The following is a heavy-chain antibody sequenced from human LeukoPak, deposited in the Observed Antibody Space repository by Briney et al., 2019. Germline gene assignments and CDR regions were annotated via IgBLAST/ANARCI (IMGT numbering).Heavy chain of an antibody. Sequence: ASVKVSCKASGYTFTGHYMHWVRQAPGQGLEWMGRINPNSGGTNYAQKFQGRVTMTRDTSISTAYVELSRLRSDDTAVYYCAKAPRHIVVVPAAIIFAPWGQGTLVTVPS. D-gene: IGHD2-2*01. V-gene: IGHV1-2*06. CDR2: INPNSGGT. J-gene: IGHJ5*02. CDR1: GYTFTGHY. CDR3: AKAPRHIVVVPAAIIFAP.